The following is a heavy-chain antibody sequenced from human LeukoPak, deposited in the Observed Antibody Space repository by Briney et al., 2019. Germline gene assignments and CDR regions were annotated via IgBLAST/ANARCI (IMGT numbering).Heavy chain of an antibody. V-gene: IGHV1-3*01. CDR2: IHAGKGGT. CDR1: GYTFSRYV. CDR3: VRDDLVAPCYPGEY. Sequence: GASVKVSCTASGYTFSRYVVHWVRQAPGQRPEWMGWIHAGKGGTKYSQNFQGGVTITWDRAANTAYTELSSLTSEDTALYYWVRDDLVAPCYPGEYWGGGTL. J-gene: IGHJ4*02. D-gene: IGHD2-15*01.